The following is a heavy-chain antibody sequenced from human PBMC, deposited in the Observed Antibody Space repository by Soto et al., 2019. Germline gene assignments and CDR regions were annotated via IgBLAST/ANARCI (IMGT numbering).Heavy chain of an antibody. CDR1: GCTLNSYA. CDR2: ISCSGGST. Sequence: SLLLTCAASGCTLNSYAVTGIRQARGKGLEWGSAISCSGGSTNYADSVKIRFTISRDNSRNTLYLQMNNLRAKDTAIYYCAKGEYQFRCGSDYWGQGTIGTVYS. V-gene: IGHV3-23*01. J-gene: IGHJ4*02. CDR3: AKGEYQFRCGSDY. D-gene: IGHD3-16*01.